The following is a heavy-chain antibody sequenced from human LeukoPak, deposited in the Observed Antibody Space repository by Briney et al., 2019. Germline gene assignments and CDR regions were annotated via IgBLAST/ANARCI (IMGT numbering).Heavy chain of an antibody. Sequence: PGGSLKLSCAASGFTFSGSAMHWVRQASGKGLEWVGRIRSKANSYATAYAASVKGRFTIFRDDSKNTAYLQMNSLKTEDTAVYYCTRRDTAMVNFDYWGQGTLVTVSS. D-gene: IGHD5-18*01. V-gene: IGHV3-73*01. J-gene: IGHJ4*02. CDR1: GFTFSGSA. CDR2: IRSKANSYAT. CDR3: TRRDTAMVNFDY.